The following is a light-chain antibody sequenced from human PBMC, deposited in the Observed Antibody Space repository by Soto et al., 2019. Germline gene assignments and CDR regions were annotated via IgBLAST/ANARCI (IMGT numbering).Light chain of an antibody. V-gene: IGKV1-5*03. CDR2: KAS. Sequence: DIHMTHSPSTLSASVLYRVTITCLASQSISSWLSWYHQKPGKAPKLLIYKASSLESGVPSRFSGSGSGTEFTLTISSLQPDDFATYYCQQYNSYPLTFGGGTKVDIK. CDR1: QSISSW. CDR3: QQYNSYPLT. J-gene: IGKJ4*01.